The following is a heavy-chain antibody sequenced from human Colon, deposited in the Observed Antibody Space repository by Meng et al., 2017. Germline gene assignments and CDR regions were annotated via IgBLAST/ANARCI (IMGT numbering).Heavy chain of an antibody. CDR3: AREGGNYDSSGYYQNYYYYYGMDV. CDR1: GGSVSSGSYY. Sequence: SETLSLTCTVSGGSVSSGSYYWSWIRQPPGKGLEWIGYIYYSGSTKYNPSLKSRVTISVDTSKNQFSLKLSSVTAADTAVYYCAREGGNYDSSGYYQNYYYYYGMDVWGQGTTVTVSS. V-gene: IGHV4-61*01. J-gene: IGHJ6*02. D-gene: IGHD3-22*01. CDR2: IYYSGST.